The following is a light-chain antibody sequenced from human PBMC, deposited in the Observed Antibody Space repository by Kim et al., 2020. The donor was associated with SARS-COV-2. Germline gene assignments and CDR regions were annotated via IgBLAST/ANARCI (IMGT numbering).Light chain of an antibody. V-gene: IGKV3-15*01. CDR2: GAS. CDR3: QQYNRRGFT. Sequence: EIVMTQSPATLSVSPGERATLSCRASQSVSSNLAWYQQKPGQAPRLLIYGASTRATGIPARFSGSGSGTEFTLTISSLQSEDFAVYCCQQYNRRGFTFGPGTKVDIK. CDR1: QSVSSN. J-gene: IGKJ3*01.